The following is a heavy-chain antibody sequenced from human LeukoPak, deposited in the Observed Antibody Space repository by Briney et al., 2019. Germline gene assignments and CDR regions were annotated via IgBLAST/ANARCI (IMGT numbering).Heavy chain of an antibody. Sequence: SQTLSLTCTVSGGSISSGDYYWSWIRQPPGKGLEWIGYIYYSGSTYYNPSLKSRVTISVDTSKNQFSLKLSSVTAADTAVYYCARGAKYNWNRFDYWGQGTLVTVSS. V-gene: IGHV4-30-4*08. CDR3: ARGAKYNWNRFDY. CDR1: GGSISSGDYY. J-gene: IGHJ4*02. D-gene: IGHD1-20*01. CDR2: IYYSGST.